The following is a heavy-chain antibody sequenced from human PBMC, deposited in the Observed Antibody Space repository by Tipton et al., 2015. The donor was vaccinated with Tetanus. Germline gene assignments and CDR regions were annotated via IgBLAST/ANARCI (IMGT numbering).Heavy chain of an antibody. CDR3: VRDGGSSGWLAY. V-gene: IGHV3-23*01. D-gene: IGHD6-19*01. Sequence: SLRLSCAASGFTFNTYAMSWVRQAPGKGLEWVAGIFGSGVGTYYADSVKGRFTISRDNSENTVYLQMNSLRVEDTAVYYCVRDGGSSGWLAYWGQGTLVTVSS. CDR1: GFTFNTYA. CDR2: IFGSGVGT. J-gene: IGHJ4*02.